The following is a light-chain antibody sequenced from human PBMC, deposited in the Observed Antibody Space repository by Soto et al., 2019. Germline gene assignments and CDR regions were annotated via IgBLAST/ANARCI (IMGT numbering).Light chain of an antibody. Sequence: QSALTQSPSVSGAPGQRVSISCTGTSSNIGAGFDVHWYQQLPATAPKLLIYGNNNRPSGVPDRFSGSKSGTSASLAITGLHAADEADYYCQSYDTSLSGGSVFGTGTKVTVL. CDR2: GNN. CDR1: SSNIGAGFD. J-gene: IGLJ1*01. V-gene: IGLV1-40*01. CDR3: QSYDTSLSGGSV.